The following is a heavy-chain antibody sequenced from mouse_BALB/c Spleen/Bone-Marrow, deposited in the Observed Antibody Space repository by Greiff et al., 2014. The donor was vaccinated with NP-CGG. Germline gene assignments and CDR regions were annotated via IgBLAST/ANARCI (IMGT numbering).Heavy chain of an antibody. D-gene: IGHD3-3*01. CDR1: GYTFTNYW. J-gene: IGHJ2*01. CDR3: ARGHYFDY. Sequence: VQVVESGAELVRPGTSVKMSCKAAGYTFTNYWIGWVKQRPGHGLEWIGDIYPGGGYTNYNEKFKGKATLTADTSSITAYMQLGNLTSEDSTFYYCARGHYFDYWGQGTTLTVSS. CDR2: IYPGGGYT. V-gene: IGHV1-63*02.